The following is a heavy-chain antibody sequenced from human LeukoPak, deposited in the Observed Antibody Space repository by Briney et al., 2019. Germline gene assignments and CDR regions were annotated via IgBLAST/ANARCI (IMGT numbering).Heavy chain of an antibody. CDR3: AKDVRHSSGLYNC. CDR1: GFTFSSYS. Sequence: PGGSLRLSCAASGFTFSSYSMSWVRQAPGKGLEWVSAISGSGGSTYYADSVKGRFTISRDNSKNTLYLQMNSLRAEDTAVYYCAKDVRHSSGLYNCWGQGTLVTVSS. V-gene: IGHV3-23*01. D-gene: IGHD6-19*01. CDR2: ISGSGGST. J-gene: IGHJ4*02.